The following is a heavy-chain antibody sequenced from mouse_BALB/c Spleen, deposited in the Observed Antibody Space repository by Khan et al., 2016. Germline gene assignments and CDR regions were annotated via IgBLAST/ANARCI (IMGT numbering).Heavy chain of an antibody. J-gene: IGHJ3*01. CDR3: AEDYYGSNWFAY. V-gene: IGHV9-3*02. Sequence: QIQLVQSGPELKKPGETVKISCKASGYTFTNYGMNWVKQAPGKGLKWMGWINTNTGEPTYAEEFKGRFAFSLETSASTAYLQINSRKNEDTATYFCAEDYYGSNWFAYWGQGTLVTVSA. D-gene: IGHD1-1*01. CDR1: GYTFTNYG. CDR2: INTNTGEP.